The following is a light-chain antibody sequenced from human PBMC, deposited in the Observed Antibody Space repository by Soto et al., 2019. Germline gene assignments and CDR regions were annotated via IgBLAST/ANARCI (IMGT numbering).Light chain of an antibody. CDR2: DVN. CDR3: SSYTSSSTLVL. CDR1: SSDVGNYDY. Sequence: QSALTQPASVSGSPGQSITISCTGTSSDVGNYDYVSWYQQHPGKAPKLMIFDVNNRPSGVSNRFSGSKSGNMASLTISGLQAEDEANYYCSSYTSSSTLVLFGGGTKVTVL. J-gene: IGLJ2*01. V-gene: IGLV2-14*03.